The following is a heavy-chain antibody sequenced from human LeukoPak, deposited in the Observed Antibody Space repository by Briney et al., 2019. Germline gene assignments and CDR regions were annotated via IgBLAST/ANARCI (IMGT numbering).Heavy chain of an antibody. V-gene: IGHV3-21*01. CDR2: ISSSSYI. Sequence: PGGSLRLSCAASGFTFSSYSMNWVRQAPGKGLEWVSSISSSSYIYYADSVKGRFTISRDNAKNSLYLQMNSLRAEDTAVYYCARDLIAAAGSVFDYWGQGTLVTVSS. D-gene: IGHD6-13*01. CDR3: ARDLIAAAGSVFDY. CDR1: GFTFSSYS. J-gene: IGHJ4*02.